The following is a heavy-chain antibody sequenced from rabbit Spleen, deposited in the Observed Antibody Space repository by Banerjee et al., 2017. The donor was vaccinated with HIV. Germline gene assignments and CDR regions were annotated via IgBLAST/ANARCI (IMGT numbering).Heavy chain of an antibody. CDR1: GLDFSSSYW. D-gene: IGHD1-1*01. CDR2: IYTGNGKT. V-gene: IGHV1S45*01. CDR3: ARDNGSGDYIDVYFDL. J-gene: IGHJ4*01. Sequence: QEQLEESGGGLVQPEGSLTLTCKASGLDFSSSYWICWVRQAPGKGPEWIACIYTGNGKTYYASWAKGRFTISKSSSTTVTLQMTSLTAADTATYFCARDNGSGDYIDVYFDLWGPGTLVTVS.